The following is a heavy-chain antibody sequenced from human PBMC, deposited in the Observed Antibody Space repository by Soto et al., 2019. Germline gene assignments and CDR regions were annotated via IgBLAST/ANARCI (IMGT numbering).Heavy chain of an antibody. Sequence: SVKVSCKASGGTFSSYAISWVRQAPGQGLEWMGGIIPIFGTANYAQKFQGRVTITADESTSTAYMELGSLRSEDTAVYYCARDTSVAAAGTGFDYWGQGTLVTVSS. D-gene: IGHD6-13*01. V-gene: IGHV1-69*13. CDR3: ARDTSVAAAGTGFDY. J-gene: IGHJ4*02. CDR2: IIPIFGTA. CDR1: GGTFSSYA.